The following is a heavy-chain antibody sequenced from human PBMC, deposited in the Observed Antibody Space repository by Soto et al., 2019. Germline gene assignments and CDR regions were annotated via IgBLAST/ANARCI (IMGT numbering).Heavy chain of an antibody. D-gene: IGHD3-22*01. CDR3: ARLGYSKVDY. CDR2: INHSGST. CDR1: GGSFSGYY. Sequence: PSETLSLTCAVYGGSFSGYYCSWIRQPPGKGLEWIGEINHSGSTNYNPSLKSRVTISVDTSKSQFSLKLSSVTAADTAVYYCARLGYSKVDYWGQGTLVTVSS. J-gene: IGHJ4*02. V-gene: IGHV4-34*01.